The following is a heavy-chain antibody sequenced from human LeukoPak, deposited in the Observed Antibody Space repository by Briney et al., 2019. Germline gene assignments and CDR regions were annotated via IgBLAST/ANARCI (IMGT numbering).Heavy chain of an antibody. CDR2: INSGGSSI. CDR3: ARYGGSSWYVPPQKYFQH. CDR1: GFTFSDYY. J-gene: IGHJ1*01. D-gene: IGHD6-13*01. Sequence: GGSLRLSCAASGFTFSDYYMSWIRQAPGKGLEWVSYINSGGSSIYFADSMKGRFTISRDNAKNSLYLQMNSLRAEDTAVYYCARYGGSSWYVPPQKYFQHWGQGTLVTVSS. V-gene: IGHV3-11*01.